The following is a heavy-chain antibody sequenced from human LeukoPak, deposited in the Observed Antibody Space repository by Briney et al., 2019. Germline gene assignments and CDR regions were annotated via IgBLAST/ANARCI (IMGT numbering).Heavy chain of an antibody. CDR2: INPSGGST. V-gene: IGHV1-46*01. D-gene: IGHD2-2*01. CDR1: GYTFTGYY. Sequence: ASVKVSCKASGYTFTGYYMHWVRQAPGQGLEWMGIINPSGGSTSYAQKFQGRVTMTRDMSTSTVYMELSSLRSEDTAVYYCARGSTKYWYFDLWGRGTLVTVSS. J-gene: IGHJ2*01. CDR3: ARGSTKYWYFDL.